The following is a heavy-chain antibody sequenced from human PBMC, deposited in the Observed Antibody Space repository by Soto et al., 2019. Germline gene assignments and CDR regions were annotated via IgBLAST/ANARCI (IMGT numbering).Heavy chain of an antibody. CDR1: GFIFSKYY. J-gene: IGHJ5*02. V-gene: IGHV1-3*01. CDR3: ARDSERVQVPSTGWFDP. CDR2: IHAGNGET. D-gene: IGHD1-1*01. Sequence: ASVKVSCKASGFIFSKYYMRWVRQQAPGQRLEWMGWIHAGNGETKYSQNFQGRVTITRDTSASTIYMELSSLRSEDTSIYYCARDSERVQVPSTGWFDPWGQGTVVTVSS.